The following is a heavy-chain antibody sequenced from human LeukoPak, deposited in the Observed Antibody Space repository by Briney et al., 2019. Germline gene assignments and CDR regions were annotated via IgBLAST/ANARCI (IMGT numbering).Heavy chain of an antibody. J-gene: IGHJ4*02. V-gene: IGHV4-39*01. D-gene: IGHD3-9*01. CDR3: ARHQSYFDVLTGYPFDS. CDR1: GGSIRSSSYY. CDR2: IYYSGST. Sequence: SETLSFTCTVSGGSIRSSSYYWGWIRQPPGKGLEWIGNIYYSGSTYYNPSLESRVTISVDTSKNQFSLRLSSVTAADTAVYYCARHQSYFDVLTGYPFDSWGQGTLVTVSS.